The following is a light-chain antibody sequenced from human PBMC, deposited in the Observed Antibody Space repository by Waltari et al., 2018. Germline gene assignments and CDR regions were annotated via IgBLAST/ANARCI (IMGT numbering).Light chain of an antibody. CDR3: QQYYSTPLT. CDR1: QSVSYSSNNKNY. J-gene: IGKJ1*01. Sequence: DIVMTQSPDSLAVSLGERATINCKSSQSVSYSSNNKNYLAWYQQKPGQPPKLLIYWASTRESGVPARFSGSGSGTDFTLTISSLQAEDVAVYYCQQYYSTPLTFGQGTKVEIK. CDR2: WAS. V-gene: IGKV4-1*01.